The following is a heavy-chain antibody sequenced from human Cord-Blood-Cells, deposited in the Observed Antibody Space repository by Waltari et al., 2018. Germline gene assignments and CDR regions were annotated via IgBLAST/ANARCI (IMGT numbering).Heavy chain of an antibody. V-gene: IGHV3-74*01. CDR1: GFTFSSYW. CDR2: INSDGSRT. J-gene: IGHJ4*02. CDR3: ARAAGGGIDY. Sequence: EVQLVESGGGLVQPGGSLRLSCAASGFTFSSYWMHWVRQAPGKGLVWVSRINSDGSRTSDAESVKGQFTISRDNAKNTLYLQMNSLRAEDTAVYYCARAAGGGIDYWGQGTLVTVSS. D-gene: IGHD3-16*01.